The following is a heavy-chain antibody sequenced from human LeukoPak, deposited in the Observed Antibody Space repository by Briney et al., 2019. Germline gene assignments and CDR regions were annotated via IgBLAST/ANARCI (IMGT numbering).Heavy chain of an antibody. D-gene: IGHD1-1*01. V-gene: IGHV3-53*01. Sequence: GGSLRLSCAASEFTVSSNFMTWVRQAPGKGLEWVSVIYTGGSTYYADSVKGRFTISRDNSRNTLYLQMNSLRAEDTAVYYCARGDDPNAFDMWGQGTMVTVSS. CDR1: EFTVSSNF. CDR3: ARGDDPNAFDM. CDR2: IYTGGST. J-gene: IGHJ3*02.